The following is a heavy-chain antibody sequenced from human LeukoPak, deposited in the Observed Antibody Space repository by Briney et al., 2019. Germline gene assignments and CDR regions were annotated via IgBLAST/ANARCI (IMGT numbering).Heavy chain of an antibody. D-gene: IGHD3-22*01. CDR3: ARVRADSSGHDIDY. CDR1: GFTFSAYV. V-gene: IGHV3-33*01. J-gene: IGHJ4*02. CDR2: LWYDGSNE. Sequence: GGSLRLSCAASGFTFSAYVMHWVRQAPGKGLEWVAILWYDGSNEYYADSVKGRFTMSRDNSKNTLHLQMNSLRAEDTAVYYCARVRADSSGHDIDYWGQGTLVTVSS.